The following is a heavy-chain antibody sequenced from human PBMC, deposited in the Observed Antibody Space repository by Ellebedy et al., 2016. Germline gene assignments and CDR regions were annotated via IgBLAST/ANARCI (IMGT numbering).Heavy chain of an antibody. CDR3: ARPIVGATGGGDYYYDGMDV. J-gene: IGHJ6*02. CDR2: ISGYTGNT. D-gene: IGHD1-26*01. V-gene: IGHV1-18*04. CDR1: GYTFTNYG. Sequence: ASVKVSXXASGYTFTNYGISWVRQAPGQGPEWMGWISGYTGNTNYAQKFQGRVTMTTDTSTSTAYMELRSLRSDDAAVYFCARPIVGATGGGDYYYDGMDVWGQGTTVTVSS.